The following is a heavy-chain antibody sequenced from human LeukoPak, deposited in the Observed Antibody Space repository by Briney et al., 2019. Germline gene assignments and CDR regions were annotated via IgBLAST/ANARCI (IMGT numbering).Heavy chain of an antibody. CDR1: GGSFSGYY. J-gene: IGHJ5*02. CDR2: INHSGST. Sequence: SETLSLTCAVYGGSFSGYYWSWIRQPPGKGLEWIGVINHSGSTNYNPSLKSRVTISVDTSKNQFSLKLSSVTAADTAVYYCARGGGYSYGSDWFDPWGQGTLVTVSS. V-gene: IGHV4-34*01. D-gene: IGHD5-18*01. CDR3: ARGGGYSYGSDWFDP.